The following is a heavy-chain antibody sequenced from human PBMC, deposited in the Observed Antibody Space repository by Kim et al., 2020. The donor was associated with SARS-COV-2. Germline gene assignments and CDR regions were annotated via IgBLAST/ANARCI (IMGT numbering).Heavy chain of an antibody. D-gene: IGHD3-3*01. Sequence: GGSLRLSCAASGFTFVNYAVSWVRQAPGKGLEWVSTSGSGGLKYYADSVKGRFTISRDNSKTTVYLQMTSLRAEDTAVYYCARWTFLSGADLWGHGTLVT. CDR3: ARWTFLSGADL. J-gene: IGHJ1*01. CDR1: GFTFVNYA. V-gene: IGHV3-23*01. CDR2: SGSGGLK.